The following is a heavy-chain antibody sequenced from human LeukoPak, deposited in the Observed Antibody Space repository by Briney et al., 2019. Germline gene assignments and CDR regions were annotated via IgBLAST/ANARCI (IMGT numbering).Heavy chain of an antibody. CDR1: GGSISSYY. J-gene: IGHJ5*02. CDR3: ARGGYSASWFDP. CDR2: IYYSGST. Sequence: KPSETLSLTCTVSGGSISSYYWSWIRQPPGKGLEWIGYIYYSGSTNYNPSLKSRVTISVDTSKNQFSLKLSSVTAADTAVYYCARGGYSASWFDPWGQGTLVTVSS. V-gene: IGHV4-59*01. D-gene: IGHD5-18*01.